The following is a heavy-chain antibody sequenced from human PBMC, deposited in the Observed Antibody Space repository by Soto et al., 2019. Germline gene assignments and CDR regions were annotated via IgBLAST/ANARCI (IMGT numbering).Heavy chain of an antibody. CDR2: IYHSGST. V-gene: IGHV4-4*02. D-gene: IGHD1-1*01. CDR1: GGSISSSNW. Sequence: SETLSLTCAVSGGSISSSNWWSWVRQPPGKGLEWIGEIYHSGSTNYNPSLKSRVTISVDKSKNKLSLKLISVTAADTAIYYCASFKVNDRELDYWGQGTLVTVSS. J-gene: IGHJ4*02. CDR3: ASFKVNDRELDY.